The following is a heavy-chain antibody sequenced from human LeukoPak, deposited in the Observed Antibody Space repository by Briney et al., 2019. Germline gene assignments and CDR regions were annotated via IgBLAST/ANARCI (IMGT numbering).Heavy chain of an antibody. J-gene: IGHJ4*02. CDR3: ARLWIAVASKLISFDY. V-gene: IGHV1-18*01. CDR1: GYTFTSYG. Sequence: GASVKVSCKASGYTFTSYGIIWVRQAPGQGLDWMGWISAYNGNTKYAQKFQGRVTMTTDTSTSTAYMEVRSLRSDDTAVYYCARLWIAVASKLISFDYWGQGTLVTVSS. CDR2: ISAYNGNT. D-gene: IGHD6-19*01.